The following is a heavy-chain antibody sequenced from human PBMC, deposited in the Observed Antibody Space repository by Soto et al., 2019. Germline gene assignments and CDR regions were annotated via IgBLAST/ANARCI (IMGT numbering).Heavy chain of an antibody. CDR2: SWFDGSIA. Sequence: SLRLSCVASGFKFTDYGLNWVRQTPGKGLEWVAISWFDGSIAYYAESVKGRFTISRDDSRNTVYSHMNSLRGEDTAMYYCARDGARIDSSGKFDYWGQGTQVTVSS. CDR3: ARDGARIDSSGKFDY. D-gene: IGHD3-22*01. CDR1: GFKFTDYG. V-gene: IGHV3-33*01. J-gene: IGHJ4*02.